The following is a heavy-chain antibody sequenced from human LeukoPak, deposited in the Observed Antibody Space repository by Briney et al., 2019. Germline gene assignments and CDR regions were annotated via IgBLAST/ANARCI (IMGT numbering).Heavy chain of an antibody. CDR1: GFTFSSYG. Sequence: PGGTLRLSCAASGFTFSSYGMSWVRQAPGKGLEWVSAISGSGGSTYYADSVQGRFTISRDNAKNTLYLQMNSLRAEDTALYFCARDRYYVPDYWGPGTLVTVSS. J-gene: IGHJ4*02. D-gene: IGHD3-10*02. V-gene: IGHV3-23*01. CDR3: ARDRYYVPDY. CDR2: ISGSGGST.